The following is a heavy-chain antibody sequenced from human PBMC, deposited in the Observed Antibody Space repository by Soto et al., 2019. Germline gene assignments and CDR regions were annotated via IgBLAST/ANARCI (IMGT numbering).Heavy chain of an antibody. CDR2: ISGSGGST. D-gene: IGHD3-3*01. J-gene: IGHJ4*02. Sequence: TGGSLRLSCAASGFTFSSYAMGWVRQAPGKGLEWVSAISGSGGSTYYADSVKGRFTISRDNSKNTLYLQMNSLRAEDTAVYYCAKPLDSYYDFWSGYYYFDYWGQGTLVTVSS. CDR3: AKPLDSYYDFWSGYYYFDY. CDR1: GFTFSSYA. V-gene: IGHV3-23*01.